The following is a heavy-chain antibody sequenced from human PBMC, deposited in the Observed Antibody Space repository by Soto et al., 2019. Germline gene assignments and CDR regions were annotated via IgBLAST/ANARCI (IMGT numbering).Heavy chain of an antibody. V-gene: IGHV3-74*01. CDR2: INSDGSST. D-gene: IGHD6-19*01. CDR3: ARATRYSSGWYLGY. J-gene: IGHJ4*02. Sequence: EVQLVESGGGLFQPGGSLRLSCAAAGFTFSSCWMHWVRQAPGKGLVWVSRINSDGSSTSYADSVKGRFTISRDNAKNMLHLQMNSLRAEDTAVYYCARATRYSSGWYLGYWGQGTLVTVSS. CDR1: GFTFSSCW.